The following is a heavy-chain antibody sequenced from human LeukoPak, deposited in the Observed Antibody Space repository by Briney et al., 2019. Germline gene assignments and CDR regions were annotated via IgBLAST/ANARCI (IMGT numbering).Heavy chain of an antibody. J-gene: IGHJ4*02. D-gene: IGHD6-13*01. V-gene: IGHV3-30*01. Sequence: GGSLRLSCAASGFIFSNYAIHWVRQAPGKGLEWVAVISYDGSNKYYADSVKGRFTISRDNSKNTLYLQMNSLRAEDTAVYYCARDPGSVAVADFYFDYWGQGTLVTVSS. CDR3: ARDPGSVAVADFYFDY. CDR2: ISYDGSNK. CDR1: GFIFSNYA.